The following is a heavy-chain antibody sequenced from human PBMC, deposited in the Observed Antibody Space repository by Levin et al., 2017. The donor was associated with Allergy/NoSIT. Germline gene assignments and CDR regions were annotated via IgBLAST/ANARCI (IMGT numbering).Heavy chain of an antibody. CDR1: GGSISSSSYY. Sequence: SETLSLTCTVSGGSISSSSYYWGWIRQPPGKGLEWIGSIYYSGSTYYNPSLKSRVTISVDTSKNQFSLKLSSVTAADTAVYYCARHPLRRGYSYGSRADWFDPWGQGTLVTVSS. D-gene: IGHD5-18*01. CDR2: IYYSGST. CDR3: ARHPLRRGYSYGSRADWFDP. V-gene: IGHV4-39*01. J-gene: IGHJ5*02.